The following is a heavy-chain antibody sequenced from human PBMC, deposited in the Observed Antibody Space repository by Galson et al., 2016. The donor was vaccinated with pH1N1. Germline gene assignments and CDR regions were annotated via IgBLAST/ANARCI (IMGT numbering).Heavy chain of an antibody. D-gene: IGHD2-15*01. CDR3: VRGRYCSGGSCYSPTAEYFQH. CDR1: GFLFTNYW. CDR2: VNNDGSST. V-gene: IGHV3-74*01. Sequence: LRLSCAASGFLFTNYWMHWVRQAPGRGLVWVARVNNDGSSTNYADSVKGRFTLSRDNAKNTVFLEMSSLRAEDTGAYYCVRGRYCSGGSCYSPTAEYFQHWGRGTLLTVSS. J-gene: IGHJ1*01.